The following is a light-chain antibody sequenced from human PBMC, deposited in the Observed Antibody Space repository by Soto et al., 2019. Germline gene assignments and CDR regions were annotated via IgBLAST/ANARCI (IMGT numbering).Light chain of an antibody. J-gene: IGKJ1*01. Sequence: DIQMTQSPSSLSASVGDRVTITCRASQSISTYLNWYQQKPGIAPKLLIYAASSLQSGVPSRYSGSGSGTHFTLTIGSLQPEDLAAYYCKQTYSTRTFGQETKVEIK. CDR2: AAS. V-gene: IGKV1-39*01. CDR3: KQTYSTRT. CDR1: QSISTY.